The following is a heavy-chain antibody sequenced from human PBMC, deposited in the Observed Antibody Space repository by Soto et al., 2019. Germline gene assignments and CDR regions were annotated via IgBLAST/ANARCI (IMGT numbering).Heavy chain of an antibody. CDR1: GGTFSTHA. Sequence: SVKVTCKASGGTFSTHAIICVRQAPGQGLAWMGGIIPNSGTIYLAQKFQDRVILSADDLGITANMELNSLRSEDTAVYYCARGGYSSSSLSDYWGQGTLVTVSS. D-gene: IGHD6-6*01. J-gene: IGHJ4*02. V-gene: IGHV1-69*13. CDR3: ARGGYSSSSLSDY. CDR2: IIPNSGTI.